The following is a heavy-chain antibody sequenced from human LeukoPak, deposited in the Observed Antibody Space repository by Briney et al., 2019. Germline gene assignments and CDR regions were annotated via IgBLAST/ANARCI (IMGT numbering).Heavy chain of an antibody. Sequence: GSLRLSCAASGFTFSNAWMSWVRQAPGKGLEWVGRIKSKTDGGTTDYAAPVKGRFTISRDDSKNTLYLQMNSLKTEDTAVYYCTTAAPRKWELLSDAFDIWGQGTMVTVSS. CDR2: IKSKTDGGTT. J-gene: IGHJ3*02. CDR1: GFTFSNAW. D-gene: IGHD1-26*01. V-gene: IGHV3-15*01. CDR3: TTAAPRKWELLSDAFDI.